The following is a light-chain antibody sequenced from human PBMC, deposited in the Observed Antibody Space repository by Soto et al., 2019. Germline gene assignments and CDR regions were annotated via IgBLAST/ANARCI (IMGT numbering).Light chain of an antibody. Sequence: QSALTQPASVSGSPGQSITISCTGTSSDVGGYNCVSWYQHHPGKAPKLMIYDVTNRPSGVSNRFSGSKSGNTASLTISGLQAEDEADYYCTSYTSISTYVFGTGTKVTVL. CDR2: DVT. J-gene: IGLJ1*01. V-gene: IGLV2-14*03. CDR1: SSDVGGYNC. CDR3: TSYTSISTYV.